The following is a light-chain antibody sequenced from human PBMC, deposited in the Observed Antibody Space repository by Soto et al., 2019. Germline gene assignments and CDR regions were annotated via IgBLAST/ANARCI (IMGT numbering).Light chain of an antibody. V-gene: IGKV3-20*01. CDR3: QHYGSSLRT. Sequence: IVLTQSPGTLSLSPGERATLSCRASQTISSSHLAWYQQKPGQAPRLLIYGASSRATDIPDRFSGSGSGADFTLTISRLKPEDFAVYYCQHYGSSLRTFGPGTKVEIK. CDR1: QTISSSH. CDR2: GAS. J-gene: IGKJ1*01.